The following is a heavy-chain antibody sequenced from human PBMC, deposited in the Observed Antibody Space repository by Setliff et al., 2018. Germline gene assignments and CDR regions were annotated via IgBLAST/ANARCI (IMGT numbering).Heavy chain of an antibody. V-gene: IGHV1-69*13. CDR1: GGTFSSYA. Sequence: GASVKVSCKASGGTFSSYAISWVRQAPGQGLEWMGGIIPIFGTANYAQKFQGRVTITADESTSTAYMELSSLRSEDTAVYYCARSGPYGMGVGHSGWHYRDYWGQGTLVTVSS. D-gene: IGHD6-19*01. CDR2: IIPIFGTA. CDR3: ARSGPYGMGVGHSGWHYRDY. J-gene: IGHJ4*02.